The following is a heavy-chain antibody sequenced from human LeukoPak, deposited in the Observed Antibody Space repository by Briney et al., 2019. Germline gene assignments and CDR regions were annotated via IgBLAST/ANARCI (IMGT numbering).Heavy chain of an antibody. D-gene: IGHD2-21*01. CDR2: ISSSSSTI. J-gene: IGHJ4*02. CDR3: VKDYRVGSSPAFGDF. Sequence: GGSLRLSCAASGFTFSSYSMNWVRQAPGKGLEWVSYISSSSSTIYYADSVKGRFTISRDNAKNSLYLQMNSLRAEDTAIYYCVKDYRVGSSPAFGDFWGRGILVTVSS. CDR1: GFTFSSYS. V-gene: IGHV3-48*01.